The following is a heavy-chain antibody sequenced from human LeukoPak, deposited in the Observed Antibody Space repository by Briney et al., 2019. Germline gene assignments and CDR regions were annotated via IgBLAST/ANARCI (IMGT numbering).Heavy chain of an antibody. CDR1: GFTFSSYA. J-gene: IGHJ6*02. CDR3: ARDKWYYYGMDV. Sequence: GGSLRLSCAASGFTFSSYAMHWVRQAPGKGLEWVSVIYGGGSTYYADSVKGRFTISRDNSKNTLYLQMNSLRAEDTAVYYCARDKWYYYGMDVWGQGTTVTVSS. V-gene: IGHV3-66*01. D-gene: IGHD1-26*01. CDR2: IYGGGST.